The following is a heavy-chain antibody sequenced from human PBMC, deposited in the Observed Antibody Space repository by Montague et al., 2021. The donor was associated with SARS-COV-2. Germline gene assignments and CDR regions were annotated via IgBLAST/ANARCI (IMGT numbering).Heavy chain of an antibody. D-gene: IGHD3-10*01. CDR1: GFTFSNYW. V-gene: IGHV3-7*01. CDR3: ARSLFSSGSF. CDR2: IKPDGSGQ. J-gene: IGHJ4*02. Sequence: SLRLSCAASGFTFSNYWMNWARQAPGKGLEWVVSIKPDGSGQNYVDSVKGRFTISRDNAKKSLYLRMNSLRVDDTAVYYCARSLFSSGSFWGQGTLVTVSS.